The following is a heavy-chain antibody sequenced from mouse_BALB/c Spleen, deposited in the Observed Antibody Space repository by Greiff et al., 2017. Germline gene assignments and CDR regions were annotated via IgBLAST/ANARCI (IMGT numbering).Heavy chain of an antibody. V-gene: IGHV1-9*01. J-gene: IGHJ3*01. D-gene: IGHD2-14*01. Sequence: VKLVESGAELMKPGASVKISCKATGYTFSSYWIEWVKQRPGHGLEWIGEILPGSGSTNYNEKFKGKATFTADTSSNTAYMQLSSLTSEDSAVYYCANHYRYAWFAYWGQGTLVTVSA. CDR3: ANHYRYAWFAY. CDR1: GYTFSSYW. CDR2: ILPGSGST.